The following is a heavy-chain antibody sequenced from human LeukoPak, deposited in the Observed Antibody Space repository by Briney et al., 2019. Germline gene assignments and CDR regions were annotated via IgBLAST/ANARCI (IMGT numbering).Heavy chain of an antibody. CDR2: IYYSGST. CDR3: ARTSYCSSTSCKMGAPDY. CDR1: GGSISSGGYY. D-gene: IGHD2-2*01. V-gene: IGHV4-31*03. Sequence: SENLSLTCTVSGGSISSGGYYWRWLRQHPGKGLEWIGYIYYSGSTYYNPSLKSRVTISVDTSKNQFSLKLSSVTAADTAVYYCARTSYCSSTSCKMGAPDYWGQGTLVTVSS. J-gene: IGHJ4*02.